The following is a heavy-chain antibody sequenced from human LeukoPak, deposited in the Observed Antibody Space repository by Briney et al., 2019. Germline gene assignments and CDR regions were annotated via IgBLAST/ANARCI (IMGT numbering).Heavy chain of an antibody. CDR3: AKSRPPGYDY. V-gene: IGHV3-23*01. CDR2: ISGSGGNT. D-gene: IGHD2-2*01. CDR1: GFTFSSYA. Sequence: PGGSLRLSCAASGFTFSSYAMSWVRQAPGKGLEGVSFISGSGGNTYYVDSVKGRFTISRDNSKNTLYLQMNSLRAEDTAIYYCAKSRPPGYDYWGQGTLVTVSS. J-gene: IGHJ4*02.